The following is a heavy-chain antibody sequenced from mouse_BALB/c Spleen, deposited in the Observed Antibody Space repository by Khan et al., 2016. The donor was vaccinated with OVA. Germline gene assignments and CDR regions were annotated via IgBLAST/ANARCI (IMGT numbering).Heavy chain of an antibody. V-gene: IGHV1-77*01. CDR3: ARSGYGSLAY. Sequence: QVQLQQSGPELVKPGASVKMSCKASGYIFTDYVINWVKQRTGQGLEWIGEIYPGSGSTYYHETFKGKATLTADKSSNTAYMQLSSLTSEDSTVYCCARSGYGSLAYWGQGTTLTVSS. D-gene: IGHD1-1*01. CDR1: GYIFTDYV. J-gene: IGHJ2*01. CDR2: IYPGSGST.